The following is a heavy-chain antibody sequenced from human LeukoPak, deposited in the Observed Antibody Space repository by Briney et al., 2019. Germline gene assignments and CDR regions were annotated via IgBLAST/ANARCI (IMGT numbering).Heavy chain of an antibody. CDR3: ARDINLAGSAPGGY. D-gene: IGHD3-10*01. V-gene: IGHV1-2*06. CDR2: INPNSGGA. CDR1: GYTFTGYY. Sequence: ASVKVSCKASGYTFTGYYMHWVRQALGQGLEWMGRINPNSGGANYAQKFQGRVTMTRDTSISTAYMELSRLRSDDTAVYYCARDINLAGSAPGGYWGQGTLVTVSS. J-gene: IGHJ4*02.